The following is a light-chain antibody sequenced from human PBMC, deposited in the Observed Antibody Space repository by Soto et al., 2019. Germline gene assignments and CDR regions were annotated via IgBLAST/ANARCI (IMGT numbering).Light chain of an antibody. CDR3: SSYTRSSTRV. V-gene: IGLV2-14*01. CDR2: DVS. CDR1: SSDVGGYNY. Sequence: QSALTQPASVSGSPGQSITISCTGTSSDVGGYNYVSWYQQHPGKAPKLMIYDVSNRPSGVSNRVSGSKSGNTASLTTSGLQAEDEAEYSSSSYTRSSTRVFGAGTQL. J-gene: IGLJ2*01.